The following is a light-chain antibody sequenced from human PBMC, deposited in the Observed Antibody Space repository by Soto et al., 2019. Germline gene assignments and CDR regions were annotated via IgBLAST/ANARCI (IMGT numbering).Light chain of an antibody. Sequence: QSVLTQPPSASGAPGRTVTISCSGGFSNIERNAVNWYQQLPGTAPKLLIYGDNQRPSGVPDRFSGSKSGTSASLAISGLQSDDEADYYCATWDDSLHGVWVFGGGTKVTVL. CDR2: GDN. CDR3: ATWDDSLHGVWV. V-gene: IGLV1-44*01. J-gene: IGLJ3*02. CDR1: FSNIERNA.